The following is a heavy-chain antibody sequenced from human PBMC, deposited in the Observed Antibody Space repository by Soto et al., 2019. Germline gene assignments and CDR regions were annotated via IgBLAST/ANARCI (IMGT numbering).Heavy chain of an antibody. Sequence: ASVKVSCKASGYTFTGYYMHWVRQAPGQGLEWMGWINPNSGGTNYAQKFQGWVTMTRDTSISTAYMELSRLRSDDTAVYYCARDGAAAGYYYGMDVWGQGTTVTVS. D-gene: IGHD6-13*01. CDR3: ARDGAAAGYYYGMDV. CDR1: GYTFTGYY. J-gene: IGHJ6*02. CDR2: INPNSGGT. V-gene: IGHV1-2*04.